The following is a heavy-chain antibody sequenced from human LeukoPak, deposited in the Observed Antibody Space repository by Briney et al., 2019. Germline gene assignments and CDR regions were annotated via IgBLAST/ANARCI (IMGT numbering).Heavy chain of an antibody. V-gene: IGHV3-21*01. J-gene: IGHJ6*03. CDR2: ISSSGGYI. CDR1: GFTFSTYS. Sequence: PGGSLRLSCAASGFTFSTYSMNWVRQAPGKGLEWVSSISSSGGYIFDADSVKGRFTISRDNAKNSLYLQMNSLRAEDTAVYYCARAVILYFGAPHYYMDVWGKGTTVTVSS. CDR3: ARAVILYFGAPHYYMDV. D-gene: IGHD3-10*01.